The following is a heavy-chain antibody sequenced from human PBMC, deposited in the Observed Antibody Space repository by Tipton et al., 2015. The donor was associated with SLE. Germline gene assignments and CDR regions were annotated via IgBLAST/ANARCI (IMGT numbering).Heavy chain of an antibody. V-gene: IGHV3-33*08. J-gene: IGHJ3*02. Sequence: SLRLSCAASGFTFSSYGMHWVRQAPGKGLEWVAVTWYDGSNKYYADSVKGRFTISRDNSKNTLYLQMNSLRAEDTAVYYCPGELSLGMDIWGQGTMVTVSS. D-gene: IGHD2-15*01. CDR1: GFTFSSYG. CDR3: PGELSLGMDI. CDR2: TWYDGSNK.